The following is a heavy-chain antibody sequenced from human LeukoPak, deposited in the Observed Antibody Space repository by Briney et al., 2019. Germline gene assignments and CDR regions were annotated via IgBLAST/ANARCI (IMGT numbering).Heavy chain of an antibody. D-gene: IGHD1-1*01. CDR1: GASFSGNY. CDR3: ASLTLTYNPLDF. J-gene: IGHJ4*02. V-gene: IGHV4-34*01. Sequence: SETLSLTCAVYGASFSGNYWSWIRQPPGKGLEWIGEINPDDGTKYNPSLMSRVTISVDTSKNQFSLKLSSVTAADTAVYYCASLTLTYNPLDFWGQGTLVTVSS. CDR2: INPDDGT.